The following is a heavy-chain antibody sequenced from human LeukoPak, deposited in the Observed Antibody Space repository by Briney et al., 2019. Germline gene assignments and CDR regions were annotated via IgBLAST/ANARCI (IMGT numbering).Heavy chain of an antibody. CDR1: GGTFSSYA. Sequence: ASVKVSCKASGGTFSSYAISWVRQAPGQGLEWMGWISAYNGNTNYAQKLQGRVTMTTDTSTSTAYMELRSLRSDDTAVYYCARGRPPETDDYWGQGTLVTVSS. D-gene: IGHD1-14*01. V-gene: IGHV1-18*01. J-gene: IGHJ4*02. CDR3: ARGRPPETDDY. CDR2: ISAYNGNT.